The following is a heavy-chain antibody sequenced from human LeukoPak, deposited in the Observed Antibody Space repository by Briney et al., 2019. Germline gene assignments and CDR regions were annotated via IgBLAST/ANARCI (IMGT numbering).Heavy chain of an antibody. J-gene: IGHJ4*02. V-gene: IGHV4-39*01. CDR1: GGSISSSSYD. CDR3: ARSVRSTAGLFDY. Sequence: PSETLSLTCTVSGGSISSSSYDWGWLRQPPGKGLEWIGSIYYSGSTYYNPSLKSRVTISVDTSKNQFSPKLSSVTAADTAVYYCARSVRSTAGLFDYWGQGTLVTVSS. D-gene: IGHD6-19*01. CDR2: IYYSGST.